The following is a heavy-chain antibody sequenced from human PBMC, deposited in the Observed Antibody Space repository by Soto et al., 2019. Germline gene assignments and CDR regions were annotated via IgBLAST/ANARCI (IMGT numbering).Heavy chain of an antibody. CDR1: GGSISGSY. V-gene: IGHV4-59*01. CDR2: VYYTGST. D-gene: IGHD6-13*01. J-gene: IGHJ4*02. CDR3: ARSVAVTGADIDY. Sequence: RSETLSLTCSVSGGSISGSYWSWIRQSPGKGLEWLGYVYYTGSTNYSPSLRSRVSISVDTSKNEFSLRLSSVTAADTAVYFCARSVAVTGADIDYWGQGTQVTVSS.